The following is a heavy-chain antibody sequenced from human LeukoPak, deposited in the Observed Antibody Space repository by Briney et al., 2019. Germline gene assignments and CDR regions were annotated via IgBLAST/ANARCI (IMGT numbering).Heavy chain of an antibody. CDR3: AKFGSSGPDY. V-gene: IGHV3-21*01. CDR1: GFTFSSYS. D-gene: IGHD6-19*01. J-gene: IGHJ4*02. Sequence: GGSLRLSCAASGFTFSSYSMNWVRQAPGKGLEWVSSISSSSSYIYSADSVKGRFTISRDDAKNSLYLQMNSLRAEDTAVYYCAKFGSSGPDYWGQGTLVTVSS. CDR2: ISSSSSYI.